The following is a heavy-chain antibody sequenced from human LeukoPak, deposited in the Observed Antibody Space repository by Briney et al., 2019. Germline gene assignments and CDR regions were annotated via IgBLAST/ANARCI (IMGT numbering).Heavy chain of an antibody. CDR3: ARAPHYYDSSGYLFDY. J-gene: IGHJ4*02. CDR2: INPNSGGT. V-gene: IGHV1-2*02. D-gene: IGHD3-22*01. CDR1: RYTFTGYY. Sequence: ASVKVSCKASRYTFTGYYMHWLRQAPGQGLEWMGWINPNSGGTNYAQKFQGRVTMTRDTSISTAYMELSRLRSDDTAVYYCARAPHYYDSSGYLFDYWGQGTLVTVSS.